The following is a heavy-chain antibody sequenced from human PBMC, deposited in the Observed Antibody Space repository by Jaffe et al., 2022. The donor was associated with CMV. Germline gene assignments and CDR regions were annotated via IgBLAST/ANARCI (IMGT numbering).Heavy chain of an antibody. J-gene: IGHJ3*01. CDR2: IYNSGIT. CDR3: ARDQPLIYGGCDAFDV. Sequence: QVQLQETGPGLVKPSQTLSLTCTVSGGSISSGGNYWSWVRQHPGKGLEWIGYIYNSGITQYNPALKSRVTISADTSENQFSLKLTSVTAADTAVYYCARDQPLIYGGCDAFDVWGQGILVTVSS. D-gene: IGHD4-17*01. CDR1: GGSISSGGNY. V-gene: IGHV4-31*03.